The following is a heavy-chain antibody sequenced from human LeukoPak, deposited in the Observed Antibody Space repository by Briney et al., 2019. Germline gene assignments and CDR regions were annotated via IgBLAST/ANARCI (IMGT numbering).Heavy chain of an antibody. V-gene: IGHV4-34*01. J-gene: IGHJ6*02. D-gene: IGHD6-13*01. CDR3: ARRAIAAAGTSWVSAYYYGMDV. Sequence: PSETLSLTCADYDGSFSGYYWSWIRQPPGKGLEWIGEINHSGSTNYNPSLKSRVTISVDTSKNQFSLKLSSVTAADTAVYYCARRAIAAAGTSWVSAYYYGMDVWGQGTTVTVSS. CDR1: DGSFSGYY. CDR2: INHSGST.